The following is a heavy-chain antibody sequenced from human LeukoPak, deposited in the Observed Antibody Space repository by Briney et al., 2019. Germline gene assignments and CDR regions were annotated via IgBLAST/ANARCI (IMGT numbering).Heavy chain of an antibody. J-gene: IGHJ6*02. D-gene: IGHD3-22*01. V-gene: IGHV3-30*04. CDR3: AREGGYYLDYYYYGMDV. Sequence: QTGGSLRLSCAASGFTFSSYAMHWVRQAPGKGLEWVAVISYDGSNKYYADSVKGRFTISRDNSKNTLYLQMNSLRAEDTAVYYCAREGGYYLDYYYYGMDVWGQGTTVTVSS. CDR2: ISYDGSNK. CDR1: GFTFSSYA.